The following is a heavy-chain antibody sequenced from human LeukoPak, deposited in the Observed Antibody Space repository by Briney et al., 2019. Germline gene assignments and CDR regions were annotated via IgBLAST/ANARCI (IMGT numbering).Heavy chain of an antibody. V-gene: IGHV4-59*01. J-gene: IGHJ4*02. CDR3: ASFGDYGY. Sequence: SETPSLTCTVSGGSISSYYWSWIRQPPGKGLEWIGYIYYSGSTNYNPSLKSRVTISVDTSKNQFSLKLSSVTAADTAVYYCASFGDYGYWGQGTLVTVSS. CDR1: GGSISSYY. CDR2: IYYSGST. D-gene: IGHD4-17*01.